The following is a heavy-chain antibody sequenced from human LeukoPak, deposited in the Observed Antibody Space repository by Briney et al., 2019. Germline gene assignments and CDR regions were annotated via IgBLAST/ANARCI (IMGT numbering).Heavy chain of an antibody. V-gene: IGHV1-69*05. CDR3: AREGVEMATKYYFDY. CDR1: GGTFSSYA. Sequence: SVKVSCKASGGTFSSYAISWVRQAPGQGLEWMGGIIPIFGTANYTQKFQGRVTITTDESTSTAYMELSSLRSEDTAVYYCAREGVEMATKYYFDYWGQGTLVTVSS. J-gene: IGHJ4*02. D-gene: IGHD5-24*01. CDR2: IIPIFGTA.